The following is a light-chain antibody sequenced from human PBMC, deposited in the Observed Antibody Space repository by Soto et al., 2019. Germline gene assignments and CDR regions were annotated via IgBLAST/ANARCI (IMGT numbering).Light chain of an antibody. J-gene: IGLJ2*01. CDR3: STYTSASTS. CDR2: EVI. V-gene: IGLV2-14*01. CDR1: EVGAHRF. Sequence: QAVVTQPASVSGSPGQSITISCTGTEVGAHRFVSWYQQVPGTAPKLLIYEVIKRPSGISPRFSGSKAGNTASLTISGLQADDEADYFCSTYTSASTSFGGGTKLTV.